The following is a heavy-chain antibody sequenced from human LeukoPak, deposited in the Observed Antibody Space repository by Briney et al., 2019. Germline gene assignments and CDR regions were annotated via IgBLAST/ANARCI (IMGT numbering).Heavy chain of an antibody. Sequence: GGSLRLSCAASGFTFSSYGMHWVRQAPGKGLEWVSLIWYDGSNKYYADSVKGRFTISRDNSKNTLNLQMNSLRAEDTAVYYCARWELGYSLDYWGQGTLVTVSS. CDR1: GFTFSSYG. CDR2: IWYDGSNK. V-gene: IGHV3-33*01. CDR3: ARWELGYSLDY. J-gene: IGHJ4*02. D-gene: IGHD5-18*01.